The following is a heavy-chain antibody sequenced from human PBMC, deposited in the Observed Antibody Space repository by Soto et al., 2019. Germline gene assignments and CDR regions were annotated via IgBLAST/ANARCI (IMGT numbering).Heavy chain of an antibody. CDR1: GFSFSAYY. Sequence: GGSLSLSCAASGFSFSAYYMSWIRQAPGKGLEWVSYISFNVDVTRYSESVEGRFTDARDNAKKSLYLQVNSLRVEDKAVYYCARETGHTGHNYAMDVWGQGTTVTVSS. CDR3: ARETGHTGHNYAMDV. V-gene: IGHV3-11*01. D-gene: IGHD3-9*01. J-gene: IGHJ6*02. CDR2: ISFNVDVT.